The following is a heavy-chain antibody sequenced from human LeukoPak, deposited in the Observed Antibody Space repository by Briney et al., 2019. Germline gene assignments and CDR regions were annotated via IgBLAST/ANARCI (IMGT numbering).Heavy chain of an antibody. V-gene: IGHV3-9*01. CDR3: AIDTAMVTEVGY. Sequence: GGSLRLSCAASGFTFSNYWMHWVRQAPGKGLEWVSGISWNSGSIGYADSVKGRFTISRDNAKNSLYLQMNSLRAEDTALYYCAIDTAMVTEVGYWGQGTLVTVSS. CDR1: GFTFSNYW. CDR2: ISWNSGSI. J-gene: IGHJ4*02. D-gene: IGHD5-18*01.